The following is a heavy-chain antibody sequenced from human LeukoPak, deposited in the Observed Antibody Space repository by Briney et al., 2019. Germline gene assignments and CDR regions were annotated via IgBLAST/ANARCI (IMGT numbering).Heavy chain of an antibody. V-gene: IGHV3-7*04. D-gene: IGHD3-9*01. CDR2: IKQDGSEK. CDR1: GFTFSGYW. CDR3: ARDSTYYDILAALEY. J-gene: IGHJ4*02. Sequence: GGSLRLSCAASGFTFSGYWMSWVRQAPGKGLEWVANIKQDGSEKYYVDPVKGRFTISRDNAKNSLYLQMNSLRAEDTAVYYCARDSTYYDILAALEYWGQGTLVTVSS.